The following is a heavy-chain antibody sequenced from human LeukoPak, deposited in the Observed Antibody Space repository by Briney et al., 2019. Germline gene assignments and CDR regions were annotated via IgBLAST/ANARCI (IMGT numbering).Heavy chain of an antibody. CDR2: IKHDGSEK. CDR1: GFTFSSYW. V-gene: IGHV3-7*01. CDR3: ATDRGWRTSGYYLYYFEY. D-gene: IGHD3-3*01. Sequence: GSLRLSCAASGFTFSSYWMSWVRQAPGKGLEWVASIKHDGSEKYYVDSVRGRFTISRDNTKNLLYLQMSSLRAEDTAVYYCATDRGWRTSGYYLYYFEYWGQGTLVTFSS. J-gene: IGHJ4*02.